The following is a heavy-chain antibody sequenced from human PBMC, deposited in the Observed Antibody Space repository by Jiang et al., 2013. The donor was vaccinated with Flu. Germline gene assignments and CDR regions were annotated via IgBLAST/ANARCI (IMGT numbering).Heavy chain of an antibody. D-gene: IGHD4-17*01. V-gene: IGHV4-39*07. J-gene: IGHJ3*02. CDR1: GGSISTSSYF. Sequence: LLKPSETLSLTCTVSGGSISTSSYFWGWIRQPPGKGLEWVGSIHYSGSTYYNPSLKSRLTISVDTSKNQFSLKLSSVTAADTAVYYCTRGLRQDGAFDIWGQGTRVTFSS. CDR2: IHYSGST. CDR3: TRGLRQDGAFDI.